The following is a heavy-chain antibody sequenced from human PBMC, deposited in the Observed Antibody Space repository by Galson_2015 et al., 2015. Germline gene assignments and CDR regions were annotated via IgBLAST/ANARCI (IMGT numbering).Heavy chain of an antibody. J-gene: IGHJ4*02. Sequence: SLRLSCAAFGFTFSNYWMSWVRQAPGKGLEWVANIKQDGSEKYYVDSVKGRFTISRDNAKNSLCLQMNSLRAEDTAIYYCASQTWTGYFDYWGQGILVTVS. CDR2: IKQDGSEK. CDR1: GFTFSNYW. CDR3: ASQTWTGYFDY. V-gene: IGHV3-7*03. D-gene: IGHD3-10*01.